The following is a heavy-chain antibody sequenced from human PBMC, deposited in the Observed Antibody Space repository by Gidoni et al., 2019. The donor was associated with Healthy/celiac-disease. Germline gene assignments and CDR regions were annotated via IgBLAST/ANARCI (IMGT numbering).Heavy chain of an antibody. D-gene: IGHD1-7*01. CDR2: IWYDGSNK. J-gene: IGHJ4*02. Sequence: VQLVESGGGVVQPGRSLRLSCAASGFPFSSYGMHWVRQAPGKGLEWVAVIWYDGSNKYYADSVKGRFTISRDNSKNTLYLQMNSLRAEDTAVYYCARDEGAMELPSNPSDYWGQGTLVTVSS. CDR1: GFPFSSYG. CDR3: ARDEGAMELPSNPSDY. V-gene: IGHV3-33*01.